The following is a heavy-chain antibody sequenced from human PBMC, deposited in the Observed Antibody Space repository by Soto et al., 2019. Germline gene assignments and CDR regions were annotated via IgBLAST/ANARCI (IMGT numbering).Heavy chain of an antibody. V-gene: IGHV4-39*01. J-gene: IGHJ4*02. D-gene: IGHD3-22*01. Sequence: SSETLSLTCTVSGGSISSSSYYWGWIRQPPGKGLEWIGSIYYSGSTYYNPSLKSRVTISVDTSKNQFSLKLSSVTAADTAVYYCASYYYDSSGYYRGPPFDYWGQGTLVTVSS. CDR2: IYYSGST. CDR3: ASYYYDSSGYYRGPPFDY. CDR1: GGSISSSSYY.